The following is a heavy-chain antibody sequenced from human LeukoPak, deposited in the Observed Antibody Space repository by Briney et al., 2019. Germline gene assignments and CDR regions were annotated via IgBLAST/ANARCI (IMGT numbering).Heavy chain of an antibody. Sequence: GGSLRLSCAASGFTFSSYDMHWVRQATGKGLEWASAIGTAGDTYYPGSVKGRFTISRENAKNSLYLQMNSLRAGDTAVYYCARVRDGYLYYFDYWDQGTLVTVSS. J-gene: IGHJ4*02. D-gene: IGHD5-24*01. V-gene: IGHV3-13*01. CDR3: ARVRDGYLYYFDY. CDR1: GFTFSSYD. CDR2: IGTAGDT.